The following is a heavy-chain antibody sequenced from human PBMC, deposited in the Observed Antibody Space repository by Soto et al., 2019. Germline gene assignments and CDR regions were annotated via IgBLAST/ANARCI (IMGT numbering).Heavy chain of an antibody. D-gene: IGHD3-10*01. V-gene: IGHV3-23*01. CDR2: ISGSGDNT. J-gene: IGHJ4*02. CDR3: AKDRAMYYFDY. CDR1: GFTLTTYA. Sequence: PGGPLRLSCAASGFTLTTYAMTWVSQAPGQGLEWVSVISGSGDNTYYADPVKGRFTISRDNSNNTLYLHMSSLSAEDTAVYYCAKDRAMYYFDYWGPGTLVTVSS.